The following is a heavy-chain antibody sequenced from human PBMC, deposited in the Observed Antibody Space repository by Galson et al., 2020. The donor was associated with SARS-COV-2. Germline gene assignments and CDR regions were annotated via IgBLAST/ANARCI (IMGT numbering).Heavy chain of an antibody. V-gene: IGHV3-23*01. J-gene: IGHJ5*02. D-gene: IGHD2-8*01. CDR3: ARDMVVGLNCTNGICYGFDP. CDR1: GFTFSTYG. Sequence: GGSLRLSCAASGFTFSTYGMTWVRQAPGKGLEWVSSISRGRVSTYYADSVKGRFTISRDNSKNTVYLQMDSLRAEDTAVYYCARDMVVGLNCTNGICYGFDPWGQGTLVTVSS. CDR2: ISRGRVST.